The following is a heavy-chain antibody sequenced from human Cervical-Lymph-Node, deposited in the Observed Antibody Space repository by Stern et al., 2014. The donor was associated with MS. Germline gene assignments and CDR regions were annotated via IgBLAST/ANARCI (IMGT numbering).Heavy chain of an antibody. D-gene: IGHD2/OR15-2a*01. CDR2: IYYSGST. J-gene: IGHJ4*01. CDR1: GGSITTYY. Sequence: VQLLESGPGLVKPSETLSLTCTVSGGSITTYYWSWIRQPPGKGLEWIGYIYYSGSTNYNPSLKSRVTISVDTSTNQLSLMLSPVTAADAAVYGCARNKGIFFLWGQGTLVTVSS. CDR3: ARNKGIFFL. V-gene: IGHV4-59*01.